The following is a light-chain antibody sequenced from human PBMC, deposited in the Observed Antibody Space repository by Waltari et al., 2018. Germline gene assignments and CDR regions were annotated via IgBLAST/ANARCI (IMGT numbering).Light chain of an antibody. CDR3: TSYRSGSTSWV. CDR1: STDVGGLNV. CDR2: DFS. Sequence: QSALTQPASVSGSPGQSIPISSPGTSTDVGGLNVVSWYQQYPGKAPKVMIYDFSDRPSGVSNRFSGSKSGNTAFLTISGLQAEDEADYYCTSYRSGSTSWVFGGGTKLTVL. V-gene: IGLV2-14*01. J-gene: IGLJ3*02.